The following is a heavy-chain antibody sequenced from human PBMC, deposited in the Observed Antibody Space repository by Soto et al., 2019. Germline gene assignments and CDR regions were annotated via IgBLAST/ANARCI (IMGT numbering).Heavy chain of an antibody. CDR3: ARSVGYCSSANCLPDAFDI. D-gene: IGHD2-2*01. V-gene: IGHV5-51*01. J-gene: IGHJ3*02. CDR1: GYSFTNYW. CDR2: IYPGDSDT. Sequence: GESLKISCKGSGYSFTNYWIGWVRQMPGKGLEWMGVIYPGDSDTRYSPSFQGQVTISVEKSISTAYLQWSSLRASDTAMYYCARSVGYCSSANCLPDAFDIWGQGTMVTVSS.